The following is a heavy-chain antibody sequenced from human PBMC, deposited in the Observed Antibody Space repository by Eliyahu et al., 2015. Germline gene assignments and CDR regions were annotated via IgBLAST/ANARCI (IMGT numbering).Heavy chain of an antibody. J-gene: IGHJ6*02. CDR1: GXTFSXXX. CDR2: INSDGSST. Sequence: EVQLVESGGGVVQPGGSXRLSXAASGXTFSXXXMHWVRQAPGKGLXWVSRINSDGSSTNYGDSVKGRFTISRDNAKNTLYLQMNSLRAEDTAVYYCARDHYDFWSGYGYGLDVWGQGTTVTVSS. D-gene: IGHD3-3*01. CDR3: ARDHYDFWSGYGYGLDV. V-gene: IGHV3-74*01.